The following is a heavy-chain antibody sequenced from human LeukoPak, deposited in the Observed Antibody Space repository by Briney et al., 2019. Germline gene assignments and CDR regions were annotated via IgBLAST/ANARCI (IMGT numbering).Heavy chain of an antibody. CDR1: GGSLISYT. V-gene: IGHV1-69*08. CDR2: IIPILNTA. J-gene: IGHJ6*02. D-gene: IGHD4/OR15-4a*01. CDR3: AGDVSAPPPNDYYYYYGLDV. Sequence: SVKVSCKASGGSLISYTISWVRQAPGQGLEWMGRIIPILNTANYAQQFQGRVTITADKFTNTAYLELSSLTFEDTAVYYWAGDVSAPPPNDYYYYYGLDVWGQGTTVTVSS.